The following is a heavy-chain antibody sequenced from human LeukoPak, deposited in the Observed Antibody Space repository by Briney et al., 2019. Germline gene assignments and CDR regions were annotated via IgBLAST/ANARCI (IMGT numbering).Heavy chain of an antibody. V-gene: IGHV3-48*04. D-gene: IGHD3-3*01. CDR3: ARENYDFWSGYYSDAGNFDY. CDR1: GFTFSSYS. J-gene: IGHJ4*02. Sequence: GGSLRLSCAASGFTFSSYSMNWVRQAPGKGLEWVSYISSSSSTIYYADSVKGRFTISRDNAKNSLYLQMNSLRAEDTAVYYCARENYDFWSGYYSDAGNFDYWGQGTLVTVSS. CDR2: ISSSSSTI.